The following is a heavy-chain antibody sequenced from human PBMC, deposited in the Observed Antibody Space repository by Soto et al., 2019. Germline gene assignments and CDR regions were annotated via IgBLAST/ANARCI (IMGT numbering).Heavy chain of an antibody. D-gene: IGHD3-3*01. CDR3: AFKYYEFLSGYYRDHYFDY. J-gene: IGHJ4*02. Sequence: HSETLSLTCTVSGGSISSSSYYWGWIRQPPGKRLEWIGSIYYSGSTYYNPSLKSRVTVSVDTSKNQISLKLSSVTAADTAVYYCAFKYYEFLSGYYRDHYFDYWGQGTLVTVS. CDR1: GGSISSSSYY. V-gene: IGHV4-39*01. CDR2: IYYSGST.